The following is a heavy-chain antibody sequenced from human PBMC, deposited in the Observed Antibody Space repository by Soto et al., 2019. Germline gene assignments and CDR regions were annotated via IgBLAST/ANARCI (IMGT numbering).Heavy chain of an antibody. CDR3: STLVVPGDPLTY. V-gene: IGHV3-74*01. CDR1: RFAFSRYW. Sequence: GGSLRLSCTASRFAFSRYWMHWVHQAPGKGLVWVSRIKTDGSITQYADSVKGRFTISRDNAKNTLYLQMSSLTVEDTAVYYCSTLVVPGDPLTYWGLGTLVTVSS. J-gene: IGHJ1*01. CDR2: IKTDGSIT. D-gene: IGHD2-2*01.